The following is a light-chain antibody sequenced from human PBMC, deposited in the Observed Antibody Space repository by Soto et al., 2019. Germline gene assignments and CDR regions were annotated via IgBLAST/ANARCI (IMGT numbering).Light chain of an antibody. CDR2: GNS. V-gene: IGLV1-40*01. Sequence: QLVLTQPPSVSGAPGQRVTISCTGSSSNIGAGYDVHWYQQLPGTAPKLLIYGNSNRPSGVPDRLSVSKSGTSASLAITGLQTEDEADYYCQSYDSSPSGVVFGGGTKLTVL. CDR1: SSNIGAGYD. J-gene: IGLJ2*01. CDR3: QSYDSSPSGVV.